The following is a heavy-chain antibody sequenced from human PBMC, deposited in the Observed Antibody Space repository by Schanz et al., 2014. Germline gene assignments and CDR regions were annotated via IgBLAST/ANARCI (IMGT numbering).Heavy chain of an antibody. CDR2: IYYSGNI. J-gene: IGHJ4*02. Sequence: QVQLQESGPGLVKPSETLSLTCVVSRHSFSSSNWWGWIRQPPGKGLEWIGYIYYSGNIYCNSSLKSRVTMSVDTSKNQISLKLRSVTAADTAVYYCALREKPYGPFASWGQGALVTVSS. V-gene: IGHV4-28*05. CDR1: RHSFSSSNW. CDR3: ALREKPYGPFAS. D-gene: IGHD3-10*01.